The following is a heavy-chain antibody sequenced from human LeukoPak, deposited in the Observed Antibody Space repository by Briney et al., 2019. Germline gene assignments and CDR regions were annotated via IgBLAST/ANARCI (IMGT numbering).Heavy chain of an antibody. J-gene: IGHJ4*02. CDR3: ARDDYSSSDY. D-gene: IGHD6-6*01. Sequence: GGSLRLSCAASGFTFSRYWMSWVRQAPGKGLEWVANIKQDGSEKYYVDSVKGRFTISRDNAKNSLYLQMNSLRAEDTAVYYCARDDYSSSDYWGRGTLVTVSS. V-gene: IGHV3-7*03. CDR1: GFTFSRYW. CDR2: IKQDGSEK.